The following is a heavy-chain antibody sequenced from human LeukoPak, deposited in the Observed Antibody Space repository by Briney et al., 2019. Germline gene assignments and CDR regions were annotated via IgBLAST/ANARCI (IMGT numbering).Heavy chain of an antibody. Sequence: GASVKASCKASGYTFTGYYMHWVRQAPGQGLEWMGWINPNSGGTNYAQKFQGRVTMTRETSISTAYMELSRLRSDDTAVYYCARDLYGYGYGYGYAFDIWGQGTMVTVSS. CDR1: GYTFTGYY. CDR3: ARDLYGYGYGYGYAFDI. V-gene: IGHV1-2*02. D-gene: IGHD5-18*01. CDR2: INPNSGGT. J-gene: IGHJ3*02.